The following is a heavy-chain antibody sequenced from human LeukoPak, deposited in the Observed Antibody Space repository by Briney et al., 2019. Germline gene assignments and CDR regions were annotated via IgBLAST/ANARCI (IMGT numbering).Heavy chain of an antibody. CDR2: ISSSSSYI. D-gene: IGHD3-22*01. V-gene: IGHV3-21*01. Sequence: GGSLRLSCAVSGFTFSSYSMNWVRQAPGKGLEWVSSISSSSSYIYYADSVKGRFTISRDNAKNSLYLQMNSLRAEDTAVYHCARGYDSSGYFDYWGQGTLVTVSS. J-gene: IGHJ4*02. CDR3: ARGYDSSGYFDY. CDR1: GFTFSSYS.